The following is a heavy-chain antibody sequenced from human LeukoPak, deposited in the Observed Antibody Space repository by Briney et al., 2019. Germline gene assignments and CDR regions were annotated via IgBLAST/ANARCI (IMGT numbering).Heavy chain of an antibody. V-gene: IGHV4-59*08. Sequence: SETLSLTCTVSGGSISSYYWSWIRQPPGKGLEWFGYIYYSGSTNYNPSLKSRVTISVDTSKNQFSLKLSSVTAADTAVYYCARHEGSAVAGTVPPHFDYWGQGALVTVSS. CDR1: GGSISSYY. CDR2: IYYSGST. J-gene: IGHJ4*02. CDR3: ARHEGSAVAGTVPPHFDY. D-gene: IGHD6-19*01.